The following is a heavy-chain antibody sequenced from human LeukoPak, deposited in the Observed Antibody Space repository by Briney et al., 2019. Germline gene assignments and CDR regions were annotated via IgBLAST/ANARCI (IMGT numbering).Heavy chain of an antibody. CDR2: SNADGSEE. J-gene: IGHJ4*02. Sequence: GGSLRLSCVDSGFTFSNSWMSWVHQAPGRGLEWVATSNADGSEEFYVESVKGRFTISRNNARNSLFLHMDSLRAEDTAVYYCARDRAYGTFDYWGQGTLVTVSS. V-gene: IGHV3-7*01. CDR1: GFTFSNSW. D-gene: IGHD4-17*01. CDR3: ARDRAYGTFDY.